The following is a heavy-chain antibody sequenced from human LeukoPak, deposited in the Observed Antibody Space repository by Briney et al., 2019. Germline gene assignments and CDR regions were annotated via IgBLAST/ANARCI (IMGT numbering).Heavy chain of an antibody. J-gene: IGHJ1*01. CDR1: GGSISSSNW. D-gene: IGHD6-13*01. V-gene: IGHV4-4*02. CDR3: ARGPTLYSSSWYFQH. CDR2: IYHSGSI. Sequence: MPSGTLSLTCAVSGGSISSSNWWSWARQPPGKGLEWIGEIYHSGSINYNPSLKSRVTISVDKSKNQFSLKLSSVTAADTAVYYCARGPTLYSSSWYFQHWGQGTLVTVSS.